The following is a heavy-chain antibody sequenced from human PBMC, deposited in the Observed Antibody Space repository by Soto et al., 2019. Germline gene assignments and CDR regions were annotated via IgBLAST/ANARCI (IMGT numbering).Heavy chain of an antibody. CDR3: ARDYDTSRGDWAYYGIDV. J-gene: IGHJ6*02. V-gene: IGHV3-66*01. Sequence: EVQLVESGGGLVQPGGSLRISCAASGLTVSTNYMSWVRQAPGKGLEWVSIIYYGGTTYYADSVKGRFTISRDDSKNTLYLQIQSLRAEDTAVYYCARDYDTSRGDWAYYGIDVWGQGTTVTVSS. CDR2: IYYGGTT. CDR1: GLTVSTNY. D-gene: IGHD3-9*01.